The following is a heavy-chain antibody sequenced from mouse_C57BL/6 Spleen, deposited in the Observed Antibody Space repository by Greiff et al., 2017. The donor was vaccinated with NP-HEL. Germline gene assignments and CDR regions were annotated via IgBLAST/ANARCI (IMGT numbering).Heavy chain of an antibody. CDR2: IDPNSGGT. Sequence: VQLQQSGAELVKPGASVKLSCKASGYTFTSYWMHWVKQRPGRGLEWIGRIDPNSGGTKYNEKFKSKATLTVDKPSSTAYMQLSSLTSEDSAVYYGARSYDGYYVNAWFAYWGQGTLVTVSA. CDR3: ARSYDGYYVNAWFAY. D-gene: IGHD2-3*01. J-gene: IGHJ3*01. CDR1: GYTFTSYW. V-gene: IGHV1-72*01.